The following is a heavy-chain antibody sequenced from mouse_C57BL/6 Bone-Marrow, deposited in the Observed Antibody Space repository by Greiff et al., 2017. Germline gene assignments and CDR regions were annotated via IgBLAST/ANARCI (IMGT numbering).Heavy chain of an antibody. D-gene: IGHD2-2*01. Sequence: QSCKASGYTFTSYWMQWVKQRPGQGLEWIGEIDPSDSYTNYNQKFKGKATLTVDTSSSTAYMQLSSLTSEDSAVYYCARDGYEFAYWGQGTLVTVSA. CDR2: IDPSDSYT. V-gene: IGHV1-50*01. J-gene: IGHJ3*01. CDR1: GYTFTSYW. CDR3: ARDGYEFAY.